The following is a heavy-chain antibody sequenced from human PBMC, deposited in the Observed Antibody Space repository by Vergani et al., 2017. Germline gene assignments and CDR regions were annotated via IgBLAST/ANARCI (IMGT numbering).Heavy chain of an antibody. V-gene: IGHV3-13*01. CDR1: GFTFSSYD. J-gene: IGHJ6*03. CDR2: IGTASDT. CDR3: ARALSSSSFYYYMDV. D-gene: IGHD6-6*01. Sequence: EVQLVASGGGLVQPGGSLRVSCAASGFTFSSYDMNLVPQATGKGVEGVSAIGTASDTYYPGSVKGRLTIYSENAKQSLYLQMNSLRAADTSVYYCARALSSSSFYYYMDVWGKGTTVTVSS.